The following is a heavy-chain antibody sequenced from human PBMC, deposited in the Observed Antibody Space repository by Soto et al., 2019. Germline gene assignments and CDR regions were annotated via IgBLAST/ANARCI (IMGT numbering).Heavy chain of an antibody. CDR2: IYYSGST. V-gene: IGHV4-59*01. Sequence: PSETLSLTCTVSGGSISSYYWSWIRQPPGKGLDWIGYIYYSGSTNYNPSLKSRVTISVDTSKNQFSLKLSSVPAADTAVYYCARGWGQSPGDYDFWSGYYTPYYGMDVWGQGTTVTVSS. CDR1: GGSISSYY. J-gene: IGHJ6*02. D-gene: IGHD3-3*01. CDR3: ARGWGQSPGDYDFWSGYYTPYYGMDV.